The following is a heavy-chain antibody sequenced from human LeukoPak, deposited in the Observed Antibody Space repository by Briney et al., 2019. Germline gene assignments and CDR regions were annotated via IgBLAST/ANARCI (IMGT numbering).Heavy chain of an antibody. D-gene: IGHD6-19*01. J-gene: IGHJ4*02. CDR3: ASDSSGWFRTPQGFDY. CDR1: GFTFDDYA. Sequence: GGSLRLSCAASGFTFDDYAMHWVRQAPGKGLEWVSGISWNSGSIGYADSVKGRFTISRDNAKNSLYLQMNSLRAEDTAVYYCASDSSGWFRTPQGFDYWGQGTLVTVSS. CDR2: ISWNSGSI. V-gene: IGHV3-9*01.